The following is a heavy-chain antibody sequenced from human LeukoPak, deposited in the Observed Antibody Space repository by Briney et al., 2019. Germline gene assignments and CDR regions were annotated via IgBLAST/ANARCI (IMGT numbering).Heavy chain of an antibody. CDR1: GYSFTSYA. Sequence: GASVKVSFQASGYSFTSYAMNCVRQAPGQGLEWMGWINTNTGNPTYAQGFTGRFVFSLDTSVSTAYLQISSLKAEDTAVYYCARTGAGDAFDIRGQGTMVTVSS. CDR2: INTNTGNP. V-gene: IGHV7-4-1*02. D-gene: IGHD1-26*01. J-gene: IGHJ3*02. CDR3: ARTGAGDAFDI.